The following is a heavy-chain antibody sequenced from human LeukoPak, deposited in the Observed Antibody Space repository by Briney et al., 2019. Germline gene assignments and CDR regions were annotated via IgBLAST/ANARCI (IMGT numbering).Heavy chain of an antibody. J-gene: IGHJ6*02. Sequence: PGGSLRLSCAASGFTFSSYAMSWVRLAPGKGLEWVSGISGSGGSTYYADSVKGRFTISRDNSNNTLYVQMNSLRVEDTAVYYCAKSGGLSGSGRLAMDVWGQGTRVTVSS. V-gene: IGHV3-23*01. D-gene: IGHD3-10*01. CDR2: ISGSGGST. CDR1: GFTFSSYA. CDR3: AKSGGLSGSGRLAMDV.